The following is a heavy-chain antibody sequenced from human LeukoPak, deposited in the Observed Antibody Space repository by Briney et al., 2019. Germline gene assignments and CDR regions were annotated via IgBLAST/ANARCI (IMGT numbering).Heavy chain of an antibody. D-gene: IGHD2-2*01. CDR2: ISYDGSNK. V-gene: IGHV3-30*04. J-gene: IGHJ4*02. CDR3: ARDFGYQLPSREWLN. CDR1: GFTFSSYA. Sequence: PGGSLRLSCAASGFTFSSYAMHWVRQAPGKGLEWVAVISYDGSNKYYADSVKGRFTISRDNSKNTLYLQMNSLGAEDTAVYYCARDFGYQLPSREWLNWGQGTLVTVSS.